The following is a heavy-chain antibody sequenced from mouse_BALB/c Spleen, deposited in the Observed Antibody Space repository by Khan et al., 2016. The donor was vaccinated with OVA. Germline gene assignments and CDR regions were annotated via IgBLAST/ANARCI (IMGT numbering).Heavy chain of an antibody. CDR2: MYYSGST. Sequence: EVQLQESGPDLVKPSQSLSLTCTVTDYSITSGYNWHWIRQFPGNILEWMGYMYYSGSTNYNPSLKSRISITRDTSKNQFFLQLNSVTTEDTATYYRARAGRWFPYWGQGTLVTVSA. J-gene: IGHJ3*01. CDR1: DYSITSGYN. CDR3: ARAGRWFPY. V-gene: IGHV3-1*02.